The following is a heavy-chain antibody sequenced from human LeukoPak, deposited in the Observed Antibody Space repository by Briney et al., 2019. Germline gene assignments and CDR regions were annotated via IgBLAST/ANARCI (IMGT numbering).Heavy chain of an antibody. D-gene: IGHD5-24*01. CDR1: GYSFTSYW. CDR2: IYPSDSDT. Sequence: GESLKISCKGSGYSFTSYWIGWVRQMPGKGLEWMGIIYPSDSDTRYSPSFQGQVTISADKSITTAYLQWSSLRASDTAMYYCARHGGSGYIYLDYWGQGTLVTVSS. CDR3: ARHGGSGYIYLDY. J-gene: IGHJ4*02. V-gene: IGHV5-51*01.